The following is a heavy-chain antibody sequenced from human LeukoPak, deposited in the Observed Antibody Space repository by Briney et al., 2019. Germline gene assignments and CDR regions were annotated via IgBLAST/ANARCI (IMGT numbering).Heavy chain of an antibody. V-gene: IGHV4-39*01. CDR3: ARCTTVTTDYYYGMDV. J-gene: IGHJ6*02. Sequence: PSETLSLTCTVSGGSISSSSYYWGWIRQPPGKGLEWIGSIYYSGSTYYNPSLKSRVTISVDTSKNQFSLKLSSVTAAGTAVYYCARCTTVTTDYYYGMDVWGQGTTVTVSS. D-gene: IGHD4-17*01. CDR1: GGSISSSSYY. CDR2: IYYSGST.